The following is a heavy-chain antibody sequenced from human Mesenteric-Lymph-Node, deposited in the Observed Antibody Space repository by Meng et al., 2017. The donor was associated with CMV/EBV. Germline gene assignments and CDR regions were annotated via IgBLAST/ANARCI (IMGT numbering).Heavy chain of an antibody. CDR1: GYSFTSYW. V-gene: IGHV5-51*01. CDR2: IYPGDSDT. J-gene: IGHJ6*02. Sequence: GGSLRLSCKGSGYSFTSYWIGWVRQMPGKGLEWMGIIYPGDSDTSYSPSFQGQVTISADKSISTAYLQWSSLKASDTAMYYCATKRGGYDFWSGLDVWGQGTTVTVSS. CDR3: ATKRGGYDFWSGLDV. D-gene: IGHD3-3*01.